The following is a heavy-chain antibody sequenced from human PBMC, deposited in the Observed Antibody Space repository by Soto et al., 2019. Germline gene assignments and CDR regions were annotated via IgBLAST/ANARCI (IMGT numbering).Heavy chain of an antibody. J-gene: IGHJ3*02. Sequence: QMQLVESGGGVVQPGRSLRLSCAASGFTFSSYGMHWVRQAPGKGLEWVAVIWYDGSNKYYADSVKGRFTISRDNSKNTLYLQMNSLRAEDTAVYYCARDGSYCSGGSCYLLDAFDIWGQGTMVTVSS. CDR2: IWYDGSNK. CDR1: GFTFSSYG. D-gene: IGHD2-15*01. V-gene: IGHV3-33*01. CDR3: ARDGSYCSGGSCYLLDAFDI.